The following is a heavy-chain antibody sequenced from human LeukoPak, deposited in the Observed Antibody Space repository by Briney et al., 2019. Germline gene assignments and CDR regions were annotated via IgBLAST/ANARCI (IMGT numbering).Heavy chain of an antibody. Sequence: PGESLKISCKGSGYSFTSYWIGWVRQMPGKGLEWMAITWFDGSNQYYADSVKGRFTISRDNSKNTMYLQMNSLRAEDTAVYYCAKDSNGDHGGADYWGQGTLVTVSS. CDR2: TWFDGSNQ. CDR1: GYSFTSYW. CDR3: AKDSNGDHGGADY. J-gene: IGHJ4*02. D-gene: IGHD4-17*01. V-gene: IGHV3-33*06.